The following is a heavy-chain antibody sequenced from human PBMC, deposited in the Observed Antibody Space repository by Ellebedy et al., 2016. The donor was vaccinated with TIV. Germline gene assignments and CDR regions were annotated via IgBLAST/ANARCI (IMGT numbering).Heavy chain of an antibody. D-gene: IGHD5-18*01. Sequence: GSLRLSXTVSGGSISSYYWSWIRQPPGKGLEWIGYIYYSGSTYYNPSLKSRVTISVDTSKNQFSLKLSSVTAADTAVYYCARGDTAMVTDAFDIWGQGTMVTVSS. J-gene: IGHJ3*02. CDR2: IYYSGST. CDR1: GGSISSYY. CDR3: ARGDTAMVTDAFDI. V-gene: IGHV4-59*12.